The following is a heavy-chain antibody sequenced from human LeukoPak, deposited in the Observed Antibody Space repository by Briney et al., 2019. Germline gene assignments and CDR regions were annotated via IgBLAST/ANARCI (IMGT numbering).Heavy chain of an antibody. CDR2: INHSGST. CDR1: GGFFSGYY. CDR3: ASIPHDYSNHPNWFDP. Sequence: SETLSLTCAVYGGFFSGYYWSWIRQPPGKGLEWIGEINHSGSTNYNPSLKSRVTISVDTSKNQFSLKLSSVTAADTAVYYCASIPHDYSNHPNWFDPWGQGTLVTVSS. D-gene: IGHD4-4*01. V-gene: IGHV4-34*01. J-gene: IGHJ5*02.